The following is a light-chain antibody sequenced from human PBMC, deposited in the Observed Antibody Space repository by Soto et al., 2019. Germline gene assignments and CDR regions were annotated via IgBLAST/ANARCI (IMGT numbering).Light chain of an antibody. V-gene: IGLV2-14*01. CDR1: SSDVGGYNY. Sequence: QSALTQPASVSGSPGQSTTISCTGTSSDVGGYNYVSWYQQHPGKAPKLMIYDVSNRPSGVSNRFSGSKSGNTASLTISGLHAEDEADYYCSSYTSSSIYVFGTGTKLTVL. CDR2: DVS. J-gene: IGLJ1*01. CDR3: SSYTSSSIYV.